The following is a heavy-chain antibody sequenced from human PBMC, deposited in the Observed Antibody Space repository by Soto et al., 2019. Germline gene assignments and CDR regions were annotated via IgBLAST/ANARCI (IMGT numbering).Heavy chain of an antibody. D-gene: IGHD2-2*01. CDR3: ARAQYLADDAFDI. J-gene: IGHJ3*02. CDR1: GFISRSYW. Sequence: PGGSLRLSCAASGFISRSYWMHRVRQVPGKGLVWVSRINGDGRSTSYADSVKGRFTISRDNAKNTLYLQMNSLRADDTAVYYCARAQYLADDAFDIWGQGAMVTVSS. V-gene: IGHV3-74*01. CDR2: INGDGRST.